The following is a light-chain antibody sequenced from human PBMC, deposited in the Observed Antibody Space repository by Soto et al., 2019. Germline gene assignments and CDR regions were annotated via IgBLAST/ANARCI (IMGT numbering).Light chain of an antibody. CDR3: CSYAGSSTFV. Sequence: QPASVSGSPGQSITISCTGTSSDVGSYNLVSWYQQHPGKAPKLMIYEGSKRPSGVSNRFSGSKSGNTASLTISGLQAEDEADYYCCSYAGSSTFVFGTGTKLTVL. CDR2: EGS. CDR1: SSDVGSYNL. V-gene: IGLV2-23*01. J-gene: IGLJ1*01.